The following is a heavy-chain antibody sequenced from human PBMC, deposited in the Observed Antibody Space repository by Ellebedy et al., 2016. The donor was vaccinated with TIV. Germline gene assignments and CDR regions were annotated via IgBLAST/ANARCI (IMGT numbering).Heavy chain of an antibody. CDR2: MNPNSGKT. V-gene: IGHV1-8*01. CDR1: GYSFLSYD. D-gene: IGHD5/OR15-5a*01. J-gene: IGHJ4*02. CDR3: ERGGPAASTSFDY. Sequence: ASSVKVSCKTSGYSFLSYDIFWVRQAPGQGLEWVGRMNPNSGKTDYAQKFQTRITLTRDTSVSTAYLELSSLMSEDTARYYCERGGPAASTSFDYWGQGALVTVSS.